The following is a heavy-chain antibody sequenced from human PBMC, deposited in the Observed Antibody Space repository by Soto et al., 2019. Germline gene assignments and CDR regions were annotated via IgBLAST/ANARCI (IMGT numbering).Heavy chain of an antibody. V-gene: IGHV4-39*01. Sequence: SETLSLTCTVSGGSISSSSYYWGWIRRPPGKGLEWIGSIYYSGNTYYNPSLKSRVTISVDSSKNQFSLRLSFVTAADTAVYYCARGLVGALDYWGQGTLVTVSS. CDR1: GGSISSSSYY. CDR3: ARGLVGALDY. D-gene: IGHD1-26*01. J-gene: IGHJ4*02. CDR2: IYYSGNT.